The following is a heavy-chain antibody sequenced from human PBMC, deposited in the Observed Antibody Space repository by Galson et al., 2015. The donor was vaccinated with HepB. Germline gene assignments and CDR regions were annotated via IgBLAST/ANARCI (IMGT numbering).Heavy chain of an antibody. V-gene: IGHV3-48*01. D-gene: IGHD4-23*01. CDR2: ISSSSSTI. CDR3: ARGEYYGGNSGDAFDI. CDR1: GFTFSSYS. Sequence: SLRLSCAASGFTFSSYSMNWVRQAPGKGLEWVSYISSSSSTIYYADSVKGRFTISRDNAKNSLYLQMNSLRAEDTAVYYCARGEYYGGNSGDAFDIWGQGTMVTVSS. J-gene: IGHJ3*02.